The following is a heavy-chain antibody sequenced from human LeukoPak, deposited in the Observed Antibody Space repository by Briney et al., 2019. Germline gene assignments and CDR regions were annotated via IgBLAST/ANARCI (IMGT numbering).Heavy chain of an antibody. CDR3: AKTSGYYYDSSGFAIDY. J-gene: IGHJ4*02. D-gene: IGHD3-22*01. CDR1: GFTFSSYA. Sequence: PGGSLRLSCAASGFTFSSYAMSWVRQAPGKGLEWVSAISGSGGSTYYADSVKGRFTISRDNSKNTLYLQMNSLRAEDTAVYYCAKTSGYYYDSSGFAIDYWGQGTLVTVSS. V-gene: IGHV3-23*01. CDR2: ISGSGGST.